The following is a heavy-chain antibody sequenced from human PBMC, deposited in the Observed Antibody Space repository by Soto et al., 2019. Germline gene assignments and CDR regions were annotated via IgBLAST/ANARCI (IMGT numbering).Heavy chain of an antibody. D-gene: IGHD2-15*01. V-gene: IGHV1-69*13. Sequence: SVKVSCTASGGTFSSYAISWVRQAPGQGLEWMGGIIPIFGTANYAQRFQGRVTITADESTSTAYMELSSLRSEDTAVYYCARFRYCSGGRCFWFDPWGQGTLVTVSS. J-gene: IGHJ5*02. CDR2: IIPIFGTA. CDR1: GGTFSSYA. CDR3: ARFRYCSGGRCFWFDP.